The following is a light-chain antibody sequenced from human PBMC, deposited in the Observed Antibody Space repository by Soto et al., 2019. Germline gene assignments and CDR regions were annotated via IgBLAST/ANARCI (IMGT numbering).Light chain of an antibody. Sequence: EIVLTQSPATLSLSPGERATLSCRASQSVSSYLAWYQQKPGQAPRLLIYDASNRATGIPARFSGSGSGTDFTLTISSLEPDDFAVYYCQQRSNWPRSAFGGGTKVEIK. CDR2: DAS. CDR3: QQRSNWPRSA. J-gene: IGKJ4*01. V-gene: IGKV3-11*01. CDR1: QSVSSY.